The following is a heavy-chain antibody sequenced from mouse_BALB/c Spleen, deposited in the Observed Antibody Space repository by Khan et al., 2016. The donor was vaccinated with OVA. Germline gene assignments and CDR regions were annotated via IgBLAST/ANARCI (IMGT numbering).Heavy chain of an antibody. CDR3: TRDGYSPWFAY. CDR1: GFNIKDYY. J-gene: IGHJ3*01. D-gene: IGHD2-3*01. Sequence: EVKLLESGAELVRPGALVKLSCKASGFNIKDYYIHWLKQRPEQGLEWIGGIDPENGNTIYDPKFQGKASITADTSSNTAYLQLSSLTSEDTAVYYCTRDGYSPWFAYWGQGTLVTVSA. V-gene: IGHV14-1*02. CDR2: IDPENGNT.